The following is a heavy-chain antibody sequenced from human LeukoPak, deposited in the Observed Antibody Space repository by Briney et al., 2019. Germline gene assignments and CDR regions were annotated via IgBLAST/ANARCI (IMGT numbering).Heavy chain of an antibody. CDR3: ARTTGYNFLTFDY. CDR1: GGSISSSSYY. CDR2: IYHSGST. D-gene: IGHD5-24*01. J-gene: IGHJ4*02. Sequence: SETLSLTCTVSGGSISSSSYYWGWIRQPPGKGLEWIGSIYHSGSTYYNPSLKSRVTISVDTSKNQFSLKLSSVTAADTAVYYCARTTGYNFLTFDYWGQGTLVTVSS. V-gene: IGHV4-39*07.